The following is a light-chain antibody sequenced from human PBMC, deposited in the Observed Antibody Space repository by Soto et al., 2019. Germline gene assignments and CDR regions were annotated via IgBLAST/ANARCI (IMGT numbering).Light chain of an antibody. Sequence: DIQITQSPSTLSASVGDRVTITCRASQSISSWLAWYQQKPGKAPKLLIYDASSLESGVPSRFSGSGSGTEFTLTISSLQPDDFATYYCQQYNSYSQWTFGQGTKVDIK. CDR3: QQYNSYSQWT. J-gene: IGKJ1*01. CDR1: QSISSW. CDR2: DAS. V-gene: IGKV1-5*01.